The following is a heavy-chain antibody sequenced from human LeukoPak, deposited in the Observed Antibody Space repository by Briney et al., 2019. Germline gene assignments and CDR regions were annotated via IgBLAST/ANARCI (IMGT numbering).Heavy chain of an antibody. CDR3: ARLVVGATLNAIDI. Sequence: KPSETLSLTCTISGGSISSYYWSWIRQPPGKGLEWIGYIYYRGSTNYNPSLKSRVTISVDTSKNQFSLKLSSVTAADTAVYYCARLVVGATLNAIDIWGQGTMVTVSS. CDR2: IYYRGST. J-gene: IGHJ3*02. CDR1: GGSISSYY. D-gene: IGHD1-26*01. V-gene: IGHV4-59*08.